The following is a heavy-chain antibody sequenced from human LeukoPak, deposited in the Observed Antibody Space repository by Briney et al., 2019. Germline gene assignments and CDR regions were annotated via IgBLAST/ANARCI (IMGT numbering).Heavy chain of an antibody. Sequence: SETLSLTCTVSGGSISSSTYYWGWIRQPPGMGLEWIGNIYYNGSTYYNPSLKSRVTISIDTSKNQFSLELSSVTAADTAVYYCARGGGVFDYWGQGTLVTVSS. CDR3: ARGGGVFDY. J-gene: IGHJ4*02. CDR2: IYYNGST. D-gene: IGHD3-16*01. CDR1: GGSISSSTYY. V-gene: IGHV4-39*07.